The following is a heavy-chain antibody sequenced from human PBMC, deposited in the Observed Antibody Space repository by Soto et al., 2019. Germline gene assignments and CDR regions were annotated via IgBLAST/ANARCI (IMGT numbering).Heavy chain of an antibody. CDR3: AREGKRYGDYGGIDY. CDR2: IYYSGST. J-gene: IGHJ4*02. Sequence: QVQLQESGPGLVKPSQTLSLTCTVSGGSISSGDYYWRWIRQPPGKGLEWIGYIYYSGSTYYNPSLKSRVTISVDTSKNQFSLKLSSVTAADTAVYYCAREGKRYGDYGGIDYWGQGTLVTVSS. V-gene: IGHV4-30-4*01. CDR1: GGSISSGDYY. D-gene: IGHD4-17*01.